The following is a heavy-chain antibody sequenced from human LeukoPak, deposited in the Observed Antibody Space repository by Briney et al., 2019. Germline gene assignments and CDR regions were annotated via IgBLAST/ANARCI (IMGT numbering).Heavy chain of an antibody. V-gene: IGHV3-48*03. CDR3: ARGFDSKSTYFDY. CDR1: GFTFSSYE. D-gene: IGHD5-12*01. CDR2: ISSSGTTI. J-gene: IGHJ4*02. Sequence: GGSLRLSCAVSGFTFSSYEMNWVRQAPGKGLEWVSSISSSGTTIYYADSVTGRFTVSRDNAKKSLYLQMNSLRAEDTAVYYCARGFDSKSTYFDYWGQGTLVTVSS.